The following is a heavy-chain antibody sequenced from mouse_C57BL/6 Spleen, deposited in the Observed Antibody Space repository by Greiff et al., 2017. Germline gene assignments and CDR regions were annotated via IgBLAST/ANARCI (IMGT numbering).Heavy chain of an antibody. CDR3: ARGLTGNFDY. V-gene: IGHV1-61*01. Sequence: QVQLQQPGAELVRPGSSVKLSCKASGYTFTSYWMDWVKQRPGQGLEWIGNIYPSDSETNYNQKFKDKATLTVDKSSSTAYMQLSSLTSEDSAVCYCARGLTGNFDYWGQGTTLTVSS. CDR1: GYTFTSYW. CDR2: IYPSDSET. D-gene: IGHD4-1*01. J-gene: IGHJ2*01.